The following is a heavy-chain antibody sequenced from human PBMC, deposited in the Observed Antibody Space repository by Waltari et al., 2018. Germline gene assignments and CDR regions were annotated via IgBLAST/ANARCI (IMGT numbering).Heavy chain of an antibody. CDR3: TVHARAFDY. CDR2: INGVGSST. CDR1: GFTFSTYW. Sequence: EVQLVESGGCLVKPGGSLRLSCAASGFTFSTYWMHWVRQAPGKGLVWVSHINGVGSSTTYADSVEGRFTISRDNAKNTLYLQMNSLRADDTAVYYCTVHARAFDYWGQGTLVTVSS. J-gene: IGHJ4*02. V-gene: IGHV3-74*02.